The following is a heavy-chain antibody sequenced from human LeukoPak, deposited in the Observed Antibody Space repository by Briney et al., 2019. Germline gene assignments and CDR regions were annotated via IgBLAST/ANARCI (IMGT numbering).Heavy chain of an antibody. D-gene: IGHD5-24*01. CDR2: INQDGSEK. CDR1: GLTFRSFW. CDR3: ARERDGRFFDY. V-gene: IGHV3-7*01. Sequence: GGSLRLSCAVSGLTFRSFWMSRVRQAPGKGLEWVANINQDGSEKYFVDSVRGRFTISRDNSKNSLHLQMNTLRAEDTAVYYCARERDGRFFDYWGQGTLVTVSS. J-gene: IGHJ4*02.